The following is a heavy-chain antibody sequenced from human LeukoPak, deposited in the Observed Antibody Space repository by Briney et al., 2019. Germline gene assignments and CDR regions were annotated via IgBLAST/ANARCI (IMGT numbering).Heavy chain of an antibody. Sequence: PSETLPLTCTVSGASISSYYWSWIRQPAGKGLEWIGRIYVSRSSVYNPSLKSRVTISVDTSKNQLSLRLKSVTAADTAVYYCARDDVDTPPFDYLGQGTLVTVSS. CDR1: GASISSYY. D-gene: IGHD5-18*01. V-gene: IGHV4-4*07. CDR3: ARDDVDTPPFDY. CDR2: IYVSRSS. J-gene: IGHJ4*02.